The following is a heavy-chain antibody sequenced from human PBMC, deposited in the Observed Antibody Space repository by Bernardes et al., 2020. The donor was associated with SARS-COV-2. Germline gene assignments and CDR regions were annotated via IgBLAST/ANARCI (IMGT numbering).Heavy chain of an antibody. CDR1: GFTFSNYW. V-gene: IGHV3-7*01. J-gene: IGHJ4*02. CDR3: ARGRSGYYPLAY. D-gene: IGHD3-3*01. CDR2: IKQDGSEK. Sequence: GGSLRLSCAASGFTFSNYWMSWLRQAPGKGLEWVANIKQDGSEKSYVDSVEGRFTISRDDAKNSLYLQMTSLRAEDTAVYYCARGRSGYYPLAYWGQGTLVTVSS.